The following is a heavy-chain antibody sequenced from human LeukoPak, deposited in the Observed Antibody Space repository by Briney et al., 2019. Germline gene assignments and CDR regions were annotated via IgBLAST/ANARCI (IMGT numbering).Heavy chain of an antibody. CDR3: ARSGRWSSVDY. CDR2: IYYSGST. J-gene: IGHJ4*02. Sequence: SETLSLTCTVSGGSISSYYWSWLRQPPGKGLEWIVYIYYSGSTNYNPSLKSRVTISVDTSKNQCSLKLSSVTAADTAVYYCARSGRWSSVDYWGQGTLVTVSS. CDR1: GGSISSYY. V-gene: IGHV4-59*08. D-gene: IGHD4-23*01.